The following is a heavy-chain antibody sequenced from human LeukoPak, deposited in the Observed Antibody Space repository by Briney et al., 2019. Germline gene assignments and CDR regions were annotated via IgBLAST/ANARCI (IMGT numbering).Heavy chain of an antibody. D-gene: IGHD6-19*01. Sequence: GGSLRLSCAASGFTFSSYVMHWVRQAPGKGLEWVAFIRYDGINKYYADSVEGRISISRDNSKNTLYLQMNSLRAEDTAVYYCAKMGAVAGTGYFDYWGQGTLVTVSS. J-gene: IGHJ4*02. V-gene: IGHV3-30*02. CDR3: AKMGAVAGTGYFDY. CDR2: IRYDGINK. CDR1: GFTFSSYV.